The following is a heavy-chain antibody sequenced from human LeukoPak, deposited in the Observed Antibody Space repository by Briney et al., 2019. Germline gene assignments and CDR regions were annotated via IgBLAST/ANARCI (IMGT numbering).Heavy chain of an antibody. V-gene: IGHV3-23*01. CDR1: GFIFSSYA. J-gene: IGHJ4*02. CDR3: AKSVSYDSSGYYPNYFDY. D-gene: IGHD3-22*01. CDR2: ISGSGGST. Sequence: PGGSLRLSCATSGFIFSSYAMSWVRQAPGKGLEWVSAISGSGGSTYYADSVKGRFTISRDNSKNTLYLQMNSLRAEDTAVYYCAKSVSYDSSGYYPNYFDYWGQGTLVTVSS.